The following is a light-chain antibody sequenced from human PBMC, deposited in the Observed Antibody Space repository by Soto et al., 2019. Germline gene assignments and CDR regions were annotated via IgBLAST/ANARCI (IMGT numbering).Light chain of an antibody. CDR3: QQTHSLPLS. V-gene: IGKV1-12*01. Sequence: IQMTQSTSSVSASVGDRVTMTCRASQGVGGWLAWYQQKPGKVPKLLIYATSSLHSGVPSRFSGSGSGTDFTLSISSLQPEDFATYYCQQTHSLPLSLGPGTKVDIK. CDR1: QGVGGW. J-gene: IGKJ3*01. CDR2: ATS.